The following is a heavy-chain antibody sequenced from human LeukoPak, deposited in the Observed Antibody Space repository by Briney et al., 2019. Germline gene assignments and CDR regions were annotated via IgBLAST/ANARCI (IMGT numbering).Heavy chain of an antibody. CDR3: ARDDVVGATRWSY. V-gene: IGHV4-4*07. D-gene: IGHD1-26*01. CDR1: GGSISSYY. Sequence: SETLSLTCTVSGGSISSYYWIWIRQPAGKGREWIVRIYTSGSTNYNPSLKSRVTMSVDTSKNQFSLKLSSVTAADTAVYYCARDDVVGATRWSYWGQGTLVTVSS. CDR2: IYTSGST. J-gene: IGHJ4*02.